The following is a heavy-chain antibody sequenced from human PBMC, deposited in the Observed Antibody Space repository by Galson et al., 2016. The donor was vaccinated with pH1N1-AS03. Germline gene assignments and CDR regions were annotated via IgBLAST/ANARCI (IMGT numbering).Heavy chain of an antibody. CDR3: ARGFLEAVIDY. CDR1: GHNFTNYA. Sequence: SGKVSCKASGHNFTNYAIHWVRQAPGQRLEWMGWINVGSGNTKYSQKFQGRVTMTRDTSASTAYMELSSLTSDDTSVYYCARGFLEAVIDYWGQGSLVTVSS. V-gene: IGHV1-3*01. D-gene: IGHD3-3*01. J-gene: IGHJ4*02. CDR2: INVGSGNT.